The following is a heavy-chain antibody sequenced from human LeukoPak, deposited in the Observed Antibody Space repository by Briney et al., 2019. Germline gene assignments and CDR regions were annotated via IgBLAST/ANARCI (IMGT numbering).Heavy chain of an antibody. J-gene: IGHJ4*02. CDR2: IYSSGAT. CDR3: ARVSSGWSYYFDY. Sequence: SETLSLTCTVSGGSINSYYWSWIRQPAGKGLEWIGRIYSSGATNYNPSLKSRVTMSVDTSKNQFSLKLNSVTAADTAVYFCARVSSGWSYYFDYWGRGTLVTVSS. D-gene: IGHD6-19*01. V-gene: IGHV4-4*07. CDR1: GGSINSYY.